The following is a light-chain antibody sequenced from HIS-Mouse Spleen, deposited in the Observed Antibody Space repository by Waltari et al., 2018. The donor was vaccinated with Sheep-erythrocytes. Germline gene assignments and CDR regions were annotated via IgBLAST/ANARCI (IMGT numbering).Light chain of an antibody. CDR1: ALPNRY. CDR2: KDS. J-gene: IGLJ2*01. Sequence: SYELTQPPSVSVSPGQTARITCSGDALPNRYAYWYPQKPGQAPVCVIYKDSERPSGTPERFSGSSSGTTGTLTISGVQAEDEADYYWQSADSSVVFGGVTKVTVL. V-gene: IGLV3-25*03. CDR3: QSADSSVV.